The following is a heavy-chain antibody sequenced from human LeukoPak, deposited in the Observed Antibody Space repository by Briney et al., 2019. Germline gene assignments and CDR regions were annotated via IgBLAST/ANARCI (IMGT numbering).Heavy chain of an antibody. Sequence: GASVKVSCKASGYTFTGYYMHWVRQAPGQGLEWMGWINPNSGGTNYAQKFQGRVTMTRDTSISTAYMELSRLRSDDTAVYYCARWGKSWFGELFLRYGMDVWGQGTTVTVS. J-gene: IGHJ6*02. CDR1: GYTFTGYY. V-gene: IGHV1-2*02. D-gene: IGHD3-10*01. CDR3: ARWGKSWFGELFLRYGMDV. CDR2: INPNSGGT.